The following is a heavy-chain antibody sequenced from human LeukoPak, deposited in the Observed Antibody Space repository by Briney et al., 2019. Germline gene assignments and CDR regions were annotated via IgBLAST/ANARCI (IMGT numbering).Heavy chain of an antibody. V-gene: IGHV3-74*01. CDR1: GFTFSSHY. Sequence: GGSLRLSCAASGFTFSSHYIHWVRQVPGKGLVWVSDINGDGSRKSYADSVKGRFTISRDNAKNTVYLQMNSLRDEDTAVYYCARGTIELPGIDSWGQGTLVTVSS. CDR2: INGDGSRK. J-gene: IGHJ4*02. D-gene: IGHD6-19*01. CDR3: ARGTIELPGIDS.